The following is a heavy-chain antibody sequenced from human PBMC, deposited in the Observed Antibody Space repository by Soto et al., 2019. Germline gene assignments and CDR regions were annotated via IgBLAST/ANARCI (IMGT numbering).Heavy chain of an antibody. V-gene: IGHV1-3*01. CDR2: INAGNGNT. Sequence: QVQLVQSGAEVKKPGASVKVSCKASGYTFTSYAMHWVRQAPGQSLEWIGWINAGNGNTKYSQKFQGRVTITRDTSASTAYMELSSLRSEDTAVYYSARDEVYGDRRGWFDPWGQGTLVTVSS. J-gene: IGHJ5*02. CDR1: GYTFTSYA. D-gene: IGHD4-17*01. CDR3: ARDEVYGDRRGWFDP.